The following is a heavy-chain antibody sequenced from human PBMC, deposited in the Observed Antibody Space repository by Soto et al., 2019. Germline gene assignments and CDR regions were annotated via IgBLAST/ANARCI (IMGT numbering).Heavy chain of an antibody. CDR3: ARDTMYYYDSSGPLSAFDI. D-gene: IGHD3-22*01. CDR2: INAGNGNT. V-gene: IGHV1-3*01. Sequence: ASVKVSCKASGYTFTSYAMHWVRQAPGQRLEWMGWINAGNGNTKYSQKFQGRVTITRDTSASTAYMELSSLRSEDTAVYYCARDTMYYYDSSGPLSAFDIWGQGTMVTVSS. CDR1: GYTFTSYA. J-gene: IGHJ3*02.